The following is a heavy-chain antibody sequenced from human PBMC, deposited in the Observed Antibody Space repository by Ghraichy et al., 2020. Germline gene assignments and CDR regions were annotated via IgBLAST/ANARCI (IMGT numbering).Heavy chain of an antibody. CDR1: GYTFTSYG. Sequence: ASVKVSCKASGYTFTSYGISWVRQAPGQGLEWMGWISAYNGNTNYAQKLQGRVTMTTDTSTSTAYMELRSLRSDDTAVYYCARDRGGFGEFNLNYWGQGTLVTVSS. CDR3: ARDRGGFGEFNLNY. CDR2: ISAYNGNT. V-gene: IGHV1-18*04. D-gene: IGHD3-10*01. J-gene: IGHJ4*02.